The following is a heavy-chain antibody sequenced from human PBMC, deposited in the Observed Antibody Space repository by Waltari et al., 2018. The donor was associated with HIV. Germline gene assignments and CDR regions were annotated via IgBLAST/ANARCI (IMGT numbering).Heavy chain of an antibody. CDR2: IYYSGGT. J-gene: IGHJ5*02. D-gene: IGHD5-18*01. CDR1: GGSISSSSYY. CDR3: ARHGPERGYSYGPFDP. V-gene: IGHV4-39*01. Sequence: QLQLQESGPGLVKPSETLSLTCTVSGGSISSSSYYWGWIRQPPGKGLEWIGSIYYSGGTYYNPSLKSRVTISVDTSKNQFSLKLSSVTAADTAVYYCARHGPERGYSYGPFDPWGQGTLVTVSS.